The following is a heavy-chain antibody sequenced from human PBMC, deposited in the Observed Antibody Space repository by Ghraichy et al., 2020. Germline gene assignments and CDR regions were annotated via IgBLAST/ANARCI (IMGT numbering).Heavy chain of an antibody. D-gene: IGHD6-13*01. CDR3: ARTGWYSSSWYVFDY. CDR1: GFTFSSYG. Sequence: GGSLRLSCVASGFTFSSYGMHWVRQAPGKGLEWVAVIWYDGSNKYYADSVKGRFTISRDNSKNTLYLQMNSLRAEDTAVYYCARTGWYSSSWYVFDYWGQGTLVTVSS. V-gene: IGHV3-33*01. J-gene: IGHJ4*02. CDR2: IWYDGSNK.